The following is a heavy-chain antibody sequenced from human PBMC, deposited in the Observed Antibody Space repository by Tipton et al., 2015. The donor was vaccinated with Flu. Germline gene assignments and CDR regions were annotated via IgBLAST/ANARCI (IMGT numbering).Heavy chain of an antibody. Sequence: TLSLTCTVSGGSISSSSYYWGWIRQPPGKGLEWIGSIYYSGSTYYNPPLKSRVTISVDTSKNQFSLKLSSVTAADTAVYYCARHEVIAMGNAFDIWGQGTMVPVSS. V-gene: IGHV4-39*01. CDR2: IYYSGST. CDR3: ARHEVIAMGNAFDI. D-gene: IGHD2-21*01. J-gene: IGHJ3*02. CDR1: GGSISSSSYY.